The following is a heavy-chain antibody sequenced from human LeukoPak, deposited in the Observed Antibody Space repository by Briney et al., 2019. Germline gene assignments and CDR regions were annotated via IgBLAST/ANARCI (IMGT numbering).Heavy chain of an antibody. J-gene: IGHJ4*02. CDR3: ARGRVVVTAILMGYFDY. CDR2: INHSGST. Sequence: SETLSLTCAVYGGSFSAYYWSWIRQPPGEGLEWIGEINHSGSTYYNPSLKSRVTISVDTSKNQFSLKLSSVTAADTAVYYCARGRVVVTAILMGYFDYWGQGTLVTVSS. V-gene: IGHV4-34*01. CDR1: GGSFSAYY. D-gene: IGHD2-21*02.